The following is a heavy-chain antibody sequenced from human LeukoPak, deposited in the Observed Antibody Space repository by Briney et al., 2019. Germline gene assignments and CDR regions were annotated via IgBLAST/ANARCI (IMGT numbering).Heavy chain of an antibody. CDR2: IDRDGSRI. V-gene: IGHV3-74*01. D-gene: IGHD4-23*01. J-gene: IGHJ4*02. CDR1: GFTFSSYW. Sequence: PGGSLRLSCAVSGFTFSSYWMHWVRQAPGKGLVWVSRIDRDGSRINYADSVKGRFTISRDNGTNTLFLQMNSLRAEDAAVYYCVRGNDYGGPHYWGQGTLVTVSS. CDR3: VRGNDYGGPHY.